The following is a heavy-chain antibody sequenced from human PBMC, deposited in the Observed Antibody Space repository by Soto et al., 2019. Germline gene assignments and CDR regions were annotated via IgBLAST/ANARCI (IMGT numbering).Heavy chain of an antibody. V-gene: IGHV3-23*01. J-gene: IGHJ5*02. CDR1: GFTFSGYA. CDR3: AKGVHQPFP. D-gene: IGHD6-13*01. Sequence: EVQLLDSGGGLVQPGGSLRLNCVASGFTFSGYAMTWVRQAPGKGLEWVSGIGVSGGTTDYADSVKGRFTISRDNSKNTLYLEMNSLRAEDTAIYYCAKGVHQPFPWGQGTLVTVSS. CDR2: IGVSGGTT.